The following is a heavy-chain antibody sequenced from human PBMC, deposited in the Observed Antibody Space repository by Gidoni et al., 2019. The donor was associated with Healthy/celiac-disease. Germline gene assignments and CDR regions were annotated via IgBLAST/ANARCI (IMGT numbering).Heavy chain of an antibody. D-gene: IGHD3-22*01. CDR3: AKDSLPTYYYDSSGLTDAFDI. CDR1: GFTFSSHA. J-gene: IGHJ3*02. V-gene: IGHV3-23*01. CDR2: ISGSGGST. Sequence: EVQLLESGGGLVQPGGSLRLSCAASGFTFSSHAMSWVRQAPGKGLEWVSAISGSGGSTYYADSVKGRFTISRDNSKNTLYLQMNSLRAEDTAVYYCAKDSLPTYYYDSSGLTDAFDIWGQGTMATVSS.